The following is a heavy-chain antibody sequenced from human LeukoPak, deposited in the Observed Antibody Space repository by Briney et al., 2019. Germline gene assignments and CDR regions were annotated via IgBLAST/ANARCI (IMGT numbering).Heavy chain of an antibody. D-gene: IGHD3-10*01. CDR1: GGSISSGGYY. J-gene: IGHJ4*02. CDR3: ARAIASSGSRLFDY. Sequence: SETLRLTCTVSGGSISSGGYYWIWIRQPPGKGLEWIGYIYYSGSTYYNPSLKSRVTISLDTSKNQFSLRLTSVTAADTAVYYCARAIASSGSRLFDYWGQGTVVTVSS. V-gene: IGHV4-30-4*01. CDR2: IYYSGST.